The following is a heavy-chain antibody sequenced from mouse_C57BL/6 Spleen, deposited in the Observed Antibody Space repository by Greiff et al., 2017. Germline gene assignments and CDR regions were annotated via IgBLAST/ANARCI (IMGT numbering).Heavy chain of an antibody. Sequence: EVKLMESGGGLVQPGGSLSLSCAASGFTFPDYYMSWVRQPPGKALEWLGFIRNKANGYSTEYSASVKGRFTISRDNSQSFLCLQMNALRAEDSATYYCARLYGNYVWYFDVWGTGTSVTVSS. CDR3: ARLYGNYVWYFDV. V-gene: IGHV7-3*01. D-gene: IGHD2-1*01. CDR1: GFTFPDYY. CDR2: IRNKANGYST. J-gene: IGHJ1*03.